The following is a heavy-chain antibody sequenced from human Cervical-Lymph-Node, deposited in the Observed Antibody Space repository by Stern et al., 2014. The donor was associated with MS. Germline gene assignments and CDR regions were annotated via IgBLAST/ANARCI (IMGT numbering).Heavy chain of an antibody. J-gene: IGHJ4*02. CDR3: ARLKGSLTRGTYFDF. CDR2: IYPGDSDT. V-gene: IGHV5-51*03. Sequence: QLVQSGAEVEKPGDSLKISCKGSGYSFTKSWIGWVRQMPGKGLEWMGFIYPGDSDTRYSPSFQGQVTIPADKSINTAYLQWSSLKASDTAIYYCARLKGSLTRGTYFDFWGQGTLVSVSS. CDR1: GYSFTKSW. D-gene: IGHD4-17*01.